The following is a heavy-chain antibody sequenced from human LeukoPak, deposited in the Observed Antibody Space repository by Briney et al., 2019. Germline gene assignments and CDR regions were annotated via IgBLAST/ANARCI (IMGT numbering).Heavy chain of an antibody. D-gene: IGHD2-2*01. J-gene: IGHJ4*02. CDR1: GFTFSSYW. CDR3: ARGYCSSTSCYHFDY. CDR2: IKQDGSEK. Sequence: PGGSLRLSCAASGFTFSSYWMSWVRQAPGKGLEWVANIKQDGSEKYYVDYVKGRFTISRDNAKNSLYLQMNSLRAEDTAVYYCARGYCSSTSCYHFDYWGQGTLVTVSS. V-gene: IGHV3-7*04.